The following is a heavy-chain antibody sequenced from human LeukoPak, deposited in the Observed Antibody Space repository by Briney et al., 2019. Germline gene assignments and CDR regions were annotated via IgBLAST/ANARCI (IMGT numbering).Heavy chain of an antibody. J-gene: IGHJ5*02. CDR2: ISGSGGST. CDR1: GFTFSSYG. CDR3: AKDRLGRSNWFDP. D-gene: IGHD3/OR15-3a*01. V-gene: IGHV3-23*01. Sequence: PGGSLRLSCAASGFTFSSYGMSWVRQAPGKGLEWVSSISGSGGSTYYADSVKGRFTISRDNSKNTLYLQMNSLRAEGTAVYYCAKDRLGRSNWFDPWGQGTLVIVSS.